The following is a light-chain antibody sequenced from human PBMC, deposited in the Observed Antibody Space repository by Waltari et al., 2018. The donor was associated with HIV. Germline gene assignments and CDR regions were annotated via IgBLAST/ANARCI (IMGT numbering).Light chain of an antibody. J-gene: IGLJ2*01. V-gene: IGLV2-8*01. CDR2: EVT. CDR1: STDVGAYNY. CDR3: SSYAGSTVI. Sequence: QSALTQPPSASGSPGQSVTISCTGTSTDVGAYNYVSWYQQHSGEAPKLIIYEVTKRPSGVPDRFSGTKSGNTASLTVSGLQAEEEADFYCSSYAGSTVIFGGGTKLTVL.